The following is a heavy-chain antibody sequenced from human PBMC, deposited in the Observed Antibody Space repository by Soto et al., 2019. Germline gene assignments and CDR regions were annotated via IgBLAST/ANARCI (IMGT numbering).Heavy chain of an antibody. CDR3: IRASGVAGTGEYF. V-gene: IGHV3-74*02. CDR1: GFDFSTYW. CDR2: ISGGGGT. J-gene: IGHJ4*02. D-gene: IGHD6-19*01. Sequence: EVQLVESGGGLVQPGGSLRLSCAASGFDFSTYWMHWVRQAPGKGLVWVSRISGGGGTTYADSVEGRFTISRDNANNIVYLQMNSLTEEDTAMYYCIRASGVAGTGEYFWGQGTLVTVSS.